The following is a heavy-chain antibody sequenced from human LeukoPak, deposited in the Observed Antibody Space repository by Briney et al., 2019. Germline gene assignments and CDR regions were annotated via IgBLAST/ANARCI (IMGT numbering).Heavy chain of an antibody. CDR2: INHSGST. V-gene: IGHV4-34*01. CDR3: ARMKEEDYDFWSGYYVYYFDY. D-gene: IGHD3-3*01. Sequence: SETLSLTCAVYGGSFSGYYWSWIRQPPGKGLEWIGEINHSGSTNYNPSLKSRVTISVDTSKNQFSLKLSSVTAADTAVYYCARMKEEDYDFWSGYYVYYFDYWGQGTLATVSS. J-gene: IGHJ4*02. CDR1: GGSFSGYY.